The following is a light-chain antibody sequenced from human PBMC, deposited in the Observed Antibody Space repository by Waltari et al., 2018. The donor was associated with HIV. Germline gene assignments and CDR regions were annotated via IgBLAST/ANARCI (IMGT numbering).Light chain of an antibody. CDR2: EVT. CDR1: SHPAGAYDF. Sequence: QAALTQPPSASGSPGQSVPIPCTRTSHPAGAYDFGSCYQQHPGRAPKLLIYEVTKRPSGVPDRFSGSKSGNTASLTVSGLQAEDDGHYFCTSYVDNFGVLFGGGTKLAVL. V-gene: IGLV2-8*01. J-gene: IGLJ2*01. CDR3: TSYVDNFGVL.